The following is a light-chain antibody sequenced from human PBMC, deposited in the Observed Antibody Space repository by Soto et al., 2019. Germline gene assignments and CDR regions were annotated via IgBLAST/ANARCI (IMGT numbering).Light chain of an antibody. J-gene: IGKJ1*01. CDR2: GAA. Sequence: ELVLTQSPDTLSLSPGERATLSCRASQSVSSSFLAWYQQKPGQAPRLLIYGAASRATGIPDRFSGSGSRSDFTLSISRLEPEDFAVYYCEYYGVSRTCGQGTKVEIK. V-gene: IGKV3-20*01. CDR3: EYYGVSRT. CDR1: QSVSSSF.